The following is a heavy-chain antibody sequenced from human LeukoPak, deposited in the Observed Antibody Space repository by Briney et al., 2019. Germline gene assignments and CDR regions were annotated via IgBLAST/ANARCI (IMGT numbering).Heavy chain of an antibody. CDR2: INPNSGGT. Sequence: ASVKVSCKASGYTFTGYYVHWVRQAPGQGLEWMGWINPNSGGTNYAQKFQGRVTMTRDTSISTAYMELSRLRSDDTAVYYCARAYSGYDRRFDPWGQGTLVTVSS. V-gene: IGHV1-2*02. CDR1: GYTFTGYY. J-gene: IGHJ5*02. CDR3: ARAYSGYDRRFDP. D-gene: IGHD5-12*01.